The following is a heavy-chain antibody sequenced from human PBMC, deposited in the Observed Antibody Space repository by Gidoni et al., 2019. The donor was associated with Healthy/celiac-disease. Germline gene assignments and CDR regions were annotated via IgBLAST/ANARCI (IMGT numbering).Heavy chain of an antibody. J-gene: IGHJ4*02. CDR3: ARQAYCGGDCYTTFDY. V-gene: IGHV5-10-1*01. D-gene: IGHD2-21*02. Sequence: EVQLVQSGAEEKKPGECLRISGKGCGYSFTSYWISWVRQMPGKGLEVMGMIDPSDSYTNYSPSFHGHVPISAYKSISTAYLQWSSLKASDTAMYYCARQAYCGGDCYTTFDYWGQGTLVTVSS. CDR1: GYSFTSYW. CDR2: IDPSDSYT.